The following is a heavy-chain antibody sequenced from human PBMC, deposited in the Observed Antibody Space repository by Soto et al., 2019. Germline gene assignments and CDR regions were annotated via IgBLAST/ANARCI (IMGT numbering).Heavy chain of an antibody. CDR2: IYHSGST. Sequence: SETLSLTCAVSGGSINSRYWWSWVRQSPGKGLEWIGEIYHSGSTNYNPSLKSRVTISVDRSKNQFSLKLSSVTAADTAVYYCARAGGLGAVAVDYWGQGTLVTVSP. V-gene: IGHV4-4*02. CDR3: ARAGGLGAVAVDY. CDR1: GGSINSRYW. J-gene: IGHJ4*02. D-gene: IGHD6-19*01.